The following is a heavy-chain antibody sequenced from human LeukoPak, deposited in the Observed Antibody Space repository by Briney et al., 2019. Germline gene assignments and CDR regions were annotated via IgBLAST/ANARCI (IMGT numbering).Heavy chain of an antibody. J-gene: IGHJ4*02. CDR3: ARGQGTAVPDY. CDR2: INPSGGST. D-gene: IGHD6-19*01. CDR1: GYTFTSYY. V-gene: IGHV1-46*01. Sequence: GASVKVSCKASGYTFTSYYMHWVRQAPGQGLEWMGIINPSGGSTSYAQKFQGRVTMTRDTSISTAYMELGRLISDDTAVYYCARGQGTAVPDYWGQGTLVTVSS.